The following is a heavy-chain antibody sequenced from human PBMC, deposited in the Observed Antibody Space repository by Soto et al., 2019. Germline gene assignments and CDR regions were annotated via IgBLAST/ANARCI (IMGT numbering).Heavy chain of an antibody. CDR1: GGSISSSSYY. CDR2: IYYSGST. J-gene: IGHJ3*02. Sequence: PSETLSLTFTVSGGSISSSSYYWGWIRQPPGQGLEWIGSIYYSGSTYYNPSLKSRVTISVDTSKNQFSLKLSSVTAADTAVYYCARLDIVVVVAATHAFDIWGQGTMVT. V-gene: IGHV4-39*01. D-gene: IGHD2-15*01. CDR3: ARLDIVVVVAATHAFDI.